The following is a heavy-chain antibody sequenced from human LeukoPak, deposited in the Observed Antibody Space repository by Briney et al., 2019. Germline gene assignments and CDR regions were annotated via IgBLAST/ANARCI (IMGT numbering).Heavy chain of an antibody. D-gene: IGHD2-2*01. CDR2: MNPNSGNT. V-gene: IGHV1-8*01. Sequence: GASVKVSCKASGYTFTSYDTNWVRQATGQGLEWMGWMNPNSGNTGYAQKFQGRVTMTRNTSISTAYMELSSLRSEDTAVYYCARSVLSSTSLYYYYMDVWGKGTTVTVSS. J-gene: IGHJ6*03. CDR1: GYTFTSYD. CDR3: ARSVLSSTSLYYYYMDV.